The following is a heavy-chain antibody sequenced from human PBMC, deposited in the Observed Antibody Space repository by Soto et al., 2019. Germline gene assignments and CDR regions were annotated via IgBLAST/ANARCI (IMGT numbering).Heavy chain of an antibody. CDR3: AKDTATWGVAYYGSGSYFDY. Sequence: GGSLRLSCAASGFTFSSYGMHWVRQAPGKGLEWVAVISYDGSNKYYADSVKGRFTISRDNSKNTLYLQMNSLRAEDTAVYYCAKDTATWGVAYYGSGSYFDYWGQGTLVTVSS. J-gene: IGHJ4*02. CDR2: ISYDGSNK. V-gene: IGHV3-30*18. D-gene: IGHD3-10*01. CDR1: GFTFSSYG.